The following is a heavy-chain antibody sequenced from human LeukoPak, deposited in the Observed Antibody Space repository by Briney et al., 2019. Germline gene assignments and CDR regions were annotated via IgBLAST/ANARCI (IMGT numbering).Heavy chain of an antibody. Sequence: SQTLSLTCAISGDSVSSNNGAWNWIRQSPSRGLEWLGRTYYRSKWYNDYAGSLISRITISPDTSKNQFSLQLYSVTPEDTAVYYCAMDVGTTGWHTFDYWGQGTLVTVSS. CDR2: TYYRSKWYN. J-gene: IGHJ4*02. V-gene: IGHV6-1*01. CDR3: AMDVGTTGWHTFDY. CDR1: GDSVSSNNGA. D-gene: IGHD3-9*01.